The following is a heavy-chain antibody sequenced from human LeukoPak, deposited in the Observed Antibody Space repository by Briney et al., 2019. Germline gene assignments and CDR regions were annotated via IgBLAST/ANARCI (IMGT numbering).Heavy chain of an antibody. CDR3: ARISTLAGYAFDI. D-gene: IGHD3-3*02. CDR1: GFTFSSYA. CDR2: ISYDGSNK. V-gene: IGHV3-30-3*01. Sequence: PGRSLRLSCAASGFTFSSYAMHWVRQAPGKGLEWVAVISYDGSNKYYADSVEGRFTISKDNSKNTLYLQMNSLRAEDTAVYYCARISTLAGYAFDIWGQGTMVTVSS. J-gene: IGHJ3*02.